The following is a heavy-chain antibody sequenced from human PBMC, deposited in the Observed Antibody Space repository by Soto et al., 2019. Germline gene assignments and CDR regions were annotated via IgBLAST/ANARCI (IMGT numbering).Heavy chain of an antibody. CDR2: IIPIFGTA. V-gene: IGHV1-69*12. CDR3: ARECGSGSYRYYAMDV. Sequence: QVQLVQSGAEVKKPGSSVKVSCKASGGTFSSYTITWVRQAPGPGLEWMGGIIPIFGTANYAQKFQGRVTITADESTSTAYMELSSLRSEDTAVYYCARECGSGSYRYYAMDVWGQGTTVTVSS. D-gene: IGHD3-10*01. CDR1: GGTFSSYT. J-gene: IGHJ6*02.